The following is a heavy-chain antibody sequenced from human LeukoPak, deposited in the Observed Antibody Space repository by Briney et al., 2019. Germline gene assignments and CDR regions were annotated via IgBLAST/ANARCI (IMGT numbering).Heavy chain of an antibody. Sequence: GASVKISCKASGGTFSSYAISWVRQAPGQGLEWMGGIIPIFGTANYAQKFQGRVTITTDESTSTGYMELSSLRSGDTAVYYCATDLNYCSGGSCYSPARFDPWGQGTLVTVSS. CDR3: ATDLNYCSGGSCYSPARFDP. J-gene: IGHJ5*02. D-gene: IGHD2-15*01. CDR1: GGTFSSYA. V-gene: IGHV1-69*05. CDR2: IIPIFGTA.